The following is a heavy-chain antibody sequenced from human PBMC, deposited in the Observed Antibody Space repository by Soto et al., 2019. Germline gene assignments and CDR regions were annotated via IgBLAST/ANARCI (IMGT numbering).Heavy chain of an antibody. CDR3: ASASADDDTFDI. D-gene: IGHD3-10*01. J-gene: IGHJ3*02. V-gene: IGHV3-13*05. CDR1: GFTFRSFD. CDR2: IVTAGDP. Sequence: GGSLRLSCPASGFTFRSFDMHGVRQATGKGLEWVSAIVTAGDPYYPGSVKGRFPISRENAENSVYLQMNSLRAGDAAVYYFASASADDDTFDIWGQGTMVTVSS.